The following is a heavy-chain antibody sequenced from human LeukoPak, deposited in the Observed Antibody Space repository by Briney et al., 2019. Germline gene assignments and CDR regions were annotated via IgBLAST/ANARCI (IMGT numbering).Heavy chain of an antibody. CDR1: GGAFSGYY. CDR3: ARGGNYEPHVIDY. CDR2: INHSGST. Sequence: FENPSPTPAVYGGAFSGYYLGLIRPPPRKGLEWVWEINHSGSTNYNPSLKSRVTISVDTSKNQFSLKLSSVTAADTAVYYCARGGNYEPHVIDYWGQGTLVTVSS. J-gene: IGHJ4*02. D-gene: IGHD4-11*01. V-gene: IGHV4-34*01.